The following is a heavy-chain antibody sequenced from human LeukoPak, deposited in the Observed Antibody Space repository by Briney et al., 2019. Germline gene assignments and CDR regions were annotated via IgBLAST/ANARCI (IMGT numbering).Heavy chain of an antibody. CDR3: AWVATYYFDD. Sequence: GGSLRLSCAASGFTFSDYEMNWVRQTPGKGLEGISYISSRGNTVYYADSVKGRFTISRDNAKNSLFLQMNNLRVEDTGVYYCAWVATYYFDDWGQGILVTVSS. V-gene: IGHV3-48*03. D-gene: IGHD1-26*01. CDR1: GFTFSDYE. J-gene: IGHJ4*02. CDR2: ISSRGNTV.